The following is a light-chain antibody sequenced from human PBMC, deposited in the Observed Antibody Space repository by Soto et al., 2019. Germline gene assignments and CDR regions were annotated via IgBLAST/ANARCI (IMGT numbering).Light chain of an antibody. V-gene: IGKV3-20*01. CDR2: GAS. CDR3: QQYGRSPRT. CDR1: QSVSSSY. Sequence: EIVLAQSPGTLSLSPGERATLSCRASQSVSSSYLAWYQQKPGQAPRLLIYGASSRATGIPDRFSGSGSGTDFTLTISRLEPADFAVYYCQQYGRSPRTFGQGTKV. J-gene: IGKJ1*01.